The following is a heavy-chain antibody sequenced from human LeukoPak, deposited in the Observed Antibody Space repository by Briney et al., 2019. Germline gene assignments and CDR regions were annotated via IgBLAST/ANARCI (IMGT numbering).Heavy chain of an antibody. J-gene: IGHJ2*01. CDR2: VYPGDSDT. D-gene: IGHD2-8*01. CDR1: GYSFSNYL. CDR3: ARLPRLYWYFDL. Sequence: GESLKISCKDSGYSFSNYLIAWVRQMPGKGLEWMEIVYPGDSDTRYSPSFQGHVTISADQSISTAYLQWSSLKASDTAMYYCARLPRLYWYFDLWGRGTLVTVSS. V-gene: IGHV5-51*01.